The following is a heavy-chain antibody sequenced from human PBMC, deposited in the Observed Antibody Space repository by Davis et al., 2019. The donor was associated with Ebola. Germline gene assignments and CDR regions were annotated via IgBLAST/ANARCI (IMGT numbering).Heavy chain of an antibody. Sequence: SVKVSCKASGGTFSSYAISWVRQAPGQGLEWMGGIIPIFGTANYAQKFQGRVTITADESTSTAYMELSSLRSEDTAVYYCARSPYDFWSGYPRPVDGMDVWGQGTTVTASS. CDR3: ARSPYDFWSGYPRPVDGMDV. D-gene: IGHD3-3*01. CDR1: GGTFSSYA. J-gene: IGHJ6*02. V-gene: IGHV1-69*13. CDR2: IIPIFGTA.